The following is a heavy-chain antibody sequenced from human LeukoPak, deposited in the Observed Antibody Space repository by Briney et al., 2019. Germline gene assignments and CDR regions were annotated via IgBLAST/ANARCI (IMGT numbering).Heavy chain of an antibody. CDR1: GFTFSDSA. J-gene: IGHJ5*02. CDR2: IRSKANSYTT. D-gene: IGHD3-22*01. V-gene: IGHV3-73*01. CDR3: TRHRYYYDSSGYYGNWFDP. Sequence: GGSLRLSCAASGFTFSDSAMHWVRQASGKGLEWVGRIRSKANSYTTAYAASVKGRFTISRDDSKNTAYLQMNSLKTEDTAVYYCTRHRYYYDSSGYYGNWFDPWGQGTLVTVSS.